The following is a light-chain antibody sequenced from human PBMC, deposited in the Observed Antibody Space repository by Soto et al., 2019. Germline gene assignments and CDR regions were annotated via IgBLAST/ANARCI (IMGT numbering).Light chain of an antibody. CDR1: QSVSSSY. CDR3: QQYGSSRRT. CDR2: GAS. J-gene: IGKJ1*01. Sequence: EIVLTQSPGTLSLSPGERATLSCRASQSVSSSYLAWYQQKPGQAPRLLIYGASSRATGIPDRFSGSGPGTDFTLTISRLEPEDFAVYYCQQYGSSRRTFGQGTNVDIK. V-gene: IGKV3-20*01.